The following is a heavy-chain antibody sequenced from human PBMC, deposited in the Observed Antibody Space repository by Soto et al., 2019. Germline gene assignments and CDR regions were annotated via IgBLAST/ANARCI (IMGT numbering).Heavy chain of an antibody. CDR3: AREYSSYVDDWFDP. D-gene: IGHD4-4*01. V-gene: IGHV1-8*01. J-gene: IGHJ5*02. CDR2: MNPNSGNT. CDR1: GYTFTSYD. Sequence: QVQLVQSGAEVKKPGASVKVSCKASGYTFTSYDINWVRQATGQGLEWMGWMNPNSGNTGYAQKFQVRVTRTRNTSISTADMELSSLRSEDTAVYYCAREYSSYVDDWFDPWGQGTLVTVSS.